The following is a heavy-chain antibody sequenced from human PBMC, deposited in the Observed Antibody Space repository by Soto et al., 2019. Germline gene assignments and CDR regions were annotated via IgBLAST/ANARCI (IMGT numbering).Heavy chain of an antibody. V-gene: IGHV3-30*03. CDR3: ARGPTTVTTKPHYFDY. J-gene: IGHJ4*02. D-gene: IGHD4-17*01. CDR1: GFTFSSYG. Sequence: PGGSLRLSCAASGFTFSSYGMHWVRQAPGKGLEWVAVISYDGSNKYYADSVKGRFTISRDNSKNTLYLQMNSLRAEDTAVYYCARGPTTVTTKPHYFDYWGQGTLVTVSS. CDR2: ISYDGSNK.